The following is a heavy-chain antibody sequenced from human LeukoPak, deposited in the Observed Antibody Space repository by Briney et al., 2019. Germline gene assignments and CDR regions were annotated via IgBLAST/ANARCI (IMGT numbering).Heavy chain of an antibody. Sequence: GGSLRLSCAASGFTFSSYAMSWVRQAPGKGLEWVSAISGSGGSTYYADSVKGRFTISRDNFKNTLYLQMNSLRAEDTAVYYCANRGWFRRNREYWGQGTLVTVSS. CDR3: ANRGWFRRNREY. CDR1: GFTFSSYA. V-gene: IGHV3-23*01. D-gene: IGHD1-14*01. CDR2: ISGSGGST. J-gene: IGHJ4*02.